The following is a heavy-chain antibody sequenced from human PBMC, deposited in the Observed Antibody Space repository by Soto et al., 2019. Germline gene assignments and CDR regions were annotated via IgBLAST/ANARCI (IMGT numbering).Heavy chain of an antibody. CDR2: MNPISGNT. V-gene: IGHV1-8*01. D-gene: IGHD2-8*02. Sequence: ASVTVSCKASGYTFTSYDINWVRQATGQGLEWMGWMNPISGNTGYAQKFQGRVSMTRNTSIGTAYMELSSLTSEDTALYFCTKGAAPGLLDYWGQGTLVTVSS. J-gene: IGHJ4*02. CDR1: GYTFTSYD. CDR3: TKGAAPGLLDY.